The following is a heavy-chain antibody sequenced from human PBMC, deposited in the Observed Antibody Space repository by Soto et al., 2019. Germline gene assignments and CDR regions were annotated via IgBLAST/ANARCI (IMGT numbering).Heavy chain of an antibody. CDR1: GGSISSGGYY. Sequence: ASETLSLTCTVSGGSISSGGYYWSWIRQHPGKGLEWIGSFYYSETTNYKPSLKSRVTISVDTSKNQFSLKASSATAADTAVYYCARHSNRNYGLYYFDYWGLGALVTVSS. CDR2: FYYSETT. CDR3: ARHSNRNYGLYYFDY. V-gene: IGHV4-31*03. D-gene: IGHD1-7*01. J-gene: IGHJ4*02.